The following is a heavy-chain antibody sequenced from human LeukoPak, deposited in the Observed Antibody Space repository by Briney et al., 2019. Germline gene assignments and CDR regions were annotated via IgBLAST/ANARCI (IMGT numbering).Heavy chain of an antibody. CDR1: GFTFSSHW. V-gene: IGHV3-7*01. Sequence: GGSLRLSCAASGFTFSSHWMTWVRQAPGKGLEWVANIKEDGTRKNYMDSVKGRFTISRDNTKNSVYLQMHSLRAEDTAVYYCARQLGGSGSYWGQGTLVTVSS. CDR2: IKEDGTRK. J-gene: IGHJ4*02. D-gene: IGHD3-10*01. CDR3: ARQLGGSGSY.